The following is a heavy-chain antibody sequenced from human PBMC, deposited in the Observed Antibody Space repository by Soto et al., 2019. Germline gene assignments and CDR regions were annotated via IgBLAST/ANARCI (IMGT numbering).Heavy chain of an antibody. CDR2: IYYSGST. J-gene: IGHJ5*02. CDR1: GGSISSYY. CDR3: ASSMVRGVHWFDP. Sequence: ETLSLTCTVSGGSISSYYWSWIRLPPGKGLEWIGYIYYSGSTNYNPSLKSRVTISVDTSKNQFSLKLSSVTAADTAVYYCASSMVRGVHWFDPWGQGTLVTVS. D-gene: IGHD3-10*01. V-gene: IGHV4-59*01.